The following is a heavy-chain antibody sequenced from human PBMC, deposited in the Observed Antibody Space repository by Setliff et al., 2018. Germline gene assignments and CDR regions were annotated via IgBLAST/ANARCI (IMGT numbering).Heavy chain of an antibody. CDR1: GFTFSSHG. CDR2: ISTSSGTR. V-gene: IGHV3-48*04. D-gene: IGHD5-18*01. J-gene: IGHJ4*02. Sequence: GGSLRLSCVASGFTFSSHGMTWVRLAPGKGLEWISYISTSSGTRYYADSVKGRFTISRDNAKNSLYLQMNSLRAEDTAVYYCASGHRYGYLFEYWGQGTLVTVSS. CDR3: ASGHRYGYLFEY.